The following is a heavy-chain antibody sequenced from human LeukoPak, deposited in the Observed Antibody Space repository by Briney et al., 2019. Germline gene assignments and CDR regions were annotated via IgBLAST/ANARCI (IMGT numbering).Heavy chain of an antibody. CDR2: ISGSGGST. CDR1: GFAFSSYG. V-gene: IGHV3-23*01. CDR3: AKGQHYYDLSR. J-gene: IGHJ4*02. D-gene: IGHD3-3*01. Sequence: GGSLRLSCAASGFAFSSYGMSWCRQAPGEGLEWVSAISGSGGSTYYADSVKGRFTISRDNSKNTLYLQMNSLRAEDTAVYYCAKGQHYYDLSRWGQGTLVTVSS.